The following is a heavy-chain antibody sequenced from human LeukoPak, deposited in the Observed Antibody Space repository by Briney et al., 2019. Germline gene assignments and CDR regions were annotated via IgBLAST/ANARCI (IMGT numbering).Heavy chain of an antibody. Sequence: GGSLRLSCAASGFTFSSYSMNWVRQAPGKGLEWVSSISSSSSYIYHADSVKGRFTISRDNAKNSLYLQMNSLRAEDTAVYYCARDYDILTGFDYWGQGTLVTVSS. CDR1: GFTFSSYS. J-gene: IGHJ4*02. CDR2: ISSSSSYI. V-gene: IGHV3-21*01. D-gene: IGHD3-9*01. CDR3: ARDYDILTGFDY.